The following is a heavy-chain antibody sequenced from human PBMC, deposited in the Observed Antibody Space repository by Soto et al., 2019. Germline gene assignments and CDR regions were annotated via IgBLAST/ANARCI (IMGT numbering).Heavy chain of an antibody. CDR1: GGSFSGYY. CDR3: ARRRGSSWIDY. CDR2: INHSGST. V-gene: IGHV4-34*01. D-gene: IGHD6-13*01. J-gene: IGHJ4*02. Sequence: QVQLQQWGAGLLKPSETLSLTCAVYGGSFSGYYWSWIRQPPGKGLEWIGEINHSGSTNYNPSLKSRVNISVDTSKNQFSLKLSSVTAADTAVYYCARRRGSSWIDYWGQGTLVTVSS.